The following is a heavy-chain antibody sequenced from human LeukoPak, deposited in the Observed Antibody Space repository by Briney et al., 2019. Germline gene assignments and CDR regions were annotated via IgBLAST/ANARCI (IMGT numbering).Heavy chain of an antibody. Sequence: SETLSLTCTVSGYSISSGYYWGWIRQPPGKGLEWIGSIYHSGSTYYNPSLKSRVTISVDTSKNQFSLKLSSVTAADTAVYYCASLRGDFWSGYYPDYWGQGTLVTVSS. CDR1: GYSISSGYY. D-gene: IGHD3-3*01. V-gene: IGHV4-38-2*02. J-gene: IGHJ4*02. CDR2: IYHSGST. CDR3: ASLRGDFWSGYYPDY.